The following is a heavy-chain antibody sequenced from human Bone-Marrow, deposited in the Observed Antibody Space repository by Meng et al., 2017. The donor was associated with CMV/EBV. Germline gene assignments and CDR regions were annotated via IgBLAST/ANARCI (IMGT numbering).Heavy chain of an antibody. J-gene: IGHJ6*02. CDR2: ISSSSSYI. V-gene: IGHV3-21*01. CDR1: GFTFSSYA. Sequence: GGSLRLSCAASGFTFSSYAMSWVRQAPGKGLEWVSSISSSSSYIYYADSVKGRFTISRDNAKNSLYLQMNSLRAEDTAVYYCARRITIFGVVRGFGMDVWGQGTTVTVSS. D-gene: IGHD3-3*01. CDR3: ARRITIFGVVRGFGMDV.